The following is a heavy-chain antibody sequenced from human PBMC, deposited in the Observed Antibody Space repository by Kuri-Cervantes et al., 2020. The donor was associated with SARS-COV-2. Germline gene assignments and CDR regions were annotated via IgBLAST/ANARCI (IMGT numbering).Heavy chain of an antibody. J-gene: IGHJ6*02. V-gene: IGHV4-34*01. CDR3: GEANNDYYYGMDV. Sequence: SQTLSLTCAVYGGSFSGYYWSWIRQPPGKGLEWIGEINHSGSTNYNPSLKSRVTISVDTSKNQFSLKLSPVTAADTAVYYCGEANNDYYYGMDVWGQGTTVTVSS. CDR2: INHSGST. D-gene: IGHD1-14*01. CDR1: GGSFSGYY.